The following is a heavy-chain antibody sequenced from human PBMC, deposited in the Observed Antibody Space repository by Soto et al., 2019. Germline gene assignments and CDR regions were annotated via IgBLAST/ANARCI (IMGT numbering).Heavy chain of an antibody. CDR2: ISSTTNYI. CDR3: ARESEDLTSNFDY. CDR1: GFTFTRYS. V-gene: IGHV3-21*01. Sequence: SGGSLRLSCAASGFTFTRYSMNWVRQAPGKGLEWVSSISSTTNYIYYADSMKGRFTVSRDNAKNSVYLDMNSLSAEDTAVYYCARESEDLTSNFDYWGQGTLVTVPQ. J-gene: IGHJ4*02.